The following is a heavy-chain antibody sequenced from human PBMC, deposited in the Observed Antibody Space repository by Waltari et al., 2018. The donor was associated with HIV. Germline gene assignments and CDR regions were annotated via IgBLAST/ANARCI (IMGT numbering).Heavy chain of an antibody. D-gene: IGHD6-19*01. CDR1: GGPITSSRYY. CDR2: MLYGGSP. Sequence: QLQLQESGPGLVKPSETLSLTCTISGGPITSSRYYWGWIRQPPEKGLEWIGSMLYGGSPYYNSPLKSRLSISIDTSRNQFSLKLSSVTATDTAVYFCARHLPLAGSDYWGQGILVTVS. J-gene: IGHJ4*02. V-gene: IGHV4-39*01. CDR3: ARHLPLAGSDY.